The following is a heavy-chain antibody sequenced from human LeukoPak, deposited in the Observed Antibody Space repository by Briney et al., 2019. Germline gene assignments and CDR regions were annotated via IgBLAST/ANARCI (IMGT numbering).Heavy chain of an antibody. CDR2: MSPNSGDT. CDR3: ARGPPNWGFDF. Sequence: ASVKVSCKASGYTCTSYDINWVRHATGQGLEWMGWMSPNSGDTGYAQKFQGRVTMTRGTSISTAFMELTSLRSEDTAVYYCARGPPNWGFDFWGQGALVTVSS. D-gene: IGHD7-27*01. V-gene: IGHV1-8*01. CDR1: GYTCTSYD. J-gene: IGHJ4*02.